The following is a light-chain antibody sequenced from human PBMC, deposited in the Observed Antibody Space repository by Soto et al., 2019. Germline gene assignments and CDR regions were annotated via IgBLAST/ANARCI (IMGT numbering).Light chain of an antibody. CDR3: QQSYEIPLT. J-gene: IGKJ4*01. CDR2: AAS. Sequence: DIQMTQSPSSLSASVGDRVTINCRASQSISRYLNWYQQIPGKAPKLLIYAASTLQSGVPSRFSGSGSGTDFTLTISSLQPEDFATYYCQQSYEIPLTFGEGTKVEIK. V-gene: IGKV1-39*01. CDR1: QSISRY.